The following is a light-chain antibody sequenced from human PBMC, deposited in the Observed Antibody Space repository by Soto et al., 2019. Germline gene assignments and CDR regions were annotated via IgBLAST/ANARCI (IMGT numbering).Light chain of an antibody. CDR3: QQHGNSPPFS. CDR1: QSVSRNH. J-gene: IGKJ2*03. CDR2: GAS. V-gene: IGKV3-20*01. Sequence: EIVLTQSPGTLSLSPGERATLSCRASQSVSRNHLAWYQQKPGQAPRLLIYGASSRATGIADRFSGSGSGTDFTLTISRLEPADLAVYYCQQHGNSPPFSFGQGTKLEIK.